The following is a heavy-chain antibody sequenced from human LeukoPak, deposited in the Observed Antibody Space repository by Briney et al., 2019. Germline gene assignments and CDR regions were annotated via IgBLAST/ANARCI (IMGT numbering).Heavy chain of an antibody. J-gene: IGHJ5*02. CDR2: IYYSGNT. Sequence: SETLSLTCTLSVGSIIIGGSYWSWIRQHPGSGLEWIGYIYYSGNTYYTPSLKSRVTISVDTSKNQFSLKLSSVTAADTAVYYCACYYTDFWSDPWGQGTLVTVSS. D-gene: IGHD3-3*01. CDR3: ACYYTDFWSDP. CDR1: VGSIIIGGSY. V-gene: IGHV4-31*03.